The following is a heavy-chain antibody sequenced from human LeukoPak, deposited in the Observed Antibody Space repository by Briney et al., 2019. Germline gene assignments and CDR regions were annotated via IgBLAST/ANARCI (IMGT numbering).Heavy chain of an antibody. D-gene: IGHD4-17*01. CDR3: ARATKPPNDYGDYGPFDY. Sequence: PSETLSLTCAVSGGSTSSSNWWSWVRQPPGKGLEWIGEIYHSGSTNYNPSLKSQVTISVDKSKNQFSLKLSSVTAADTAVYYCARATKPPNDYGDYGPFDYWGQGTLVTVSS. V-gene: IGHV4-4*02. J-gene: IGHJ4*02. CDR1: GGSTSSSNW. CDR2: IYHSGST.